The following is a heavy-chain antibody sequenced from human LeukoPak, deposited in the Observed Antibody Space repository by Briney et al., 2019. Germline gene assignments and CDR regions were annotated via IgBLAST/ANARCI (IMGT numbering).Heavy chain of an antibody. CDR3: ARVYNWNDYWFDP. D-gene: IGHD1-20*01. CDR2: IIPIFGTA. V-gene: IGHV1-69*13. CDR1: GGTFSSYA. J-gene: IGHJ5*02. Sequence: ASVKVSCKASGGTFSSYAISWVRQAPGQGLEWTGGIIPIFGTANYAQKFQGRVTITADESTSTAYMELSSLRSEDTAVYYCARVYNWNDYWFDPWGQGTLVTVSS.